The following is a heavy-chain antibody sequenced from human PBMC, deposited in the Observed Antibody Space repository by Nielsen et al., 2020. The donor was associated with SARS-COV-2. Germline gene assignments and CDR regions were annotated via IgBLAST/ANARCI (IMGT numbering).Heavy chain of an antibody. CDR2: INPSGGST. CDR1: GYTFTSYY. V-gene: IGHV1-46*01. J-gene: IGHJ4*02. CDR3: ATVLGYGSGSYYFDY. Sequence: ASVKVSCKASGYTFTSYYMHWVRQAPGQGLEWMGIINPSGGSTSYAQKFQGRVTMTRDTSTSTVYMELSSLRSEDTAVYYCATVLGYGSGSYYFDYWGQGTLVTVSS. D-gene: IGHD3-10*01.